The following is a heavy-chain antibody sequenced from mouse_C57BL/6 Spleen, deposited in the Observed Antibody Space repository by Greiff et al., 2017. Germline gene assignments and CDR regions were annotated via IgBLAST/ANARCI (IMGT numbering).Heavy chain of an antibody. CDR3: ARPYYYGSSYPLDY. CDR2: IYPRSGNT. Sequence: QVQLQQSGAELARPGASVKLSCKASGYTFTSYGISWVKQRTGQGLEWIGEIYPRSGNTYYNEKFKGKATLTADKSSSTAYMELRSLTSEDSAVYFCARPYYYGSSYPLDYWGQGTTLTVSS. D-gene: IGHD1-1*01. J-gene: IGHJ2*01. V-gene: IGHV1-81*01. CDR1: GYTFTSYG.